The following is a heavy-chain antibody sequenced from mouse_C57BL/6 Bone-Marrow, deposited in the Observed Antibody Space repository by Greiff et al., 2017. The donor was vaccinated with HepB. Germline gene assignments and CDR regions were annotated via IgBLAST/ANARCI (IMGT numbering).Heavy chain of an antibody. CDR1: GFTFSDYG. D-gene: IGHD2-3*01. CDR3: ARDPYDGYPYYFDY. V-gene: IGHV5-17*01. Sequence: EVHLVESGGGLVKPGGSLKLSCAASGFTFSDYGMHWVRQAPEKGLEWVAYISSGSSTNYYADTVKGRFTISRDNAKNTLFLQMTSLRSEDTAMYYCARDPYDGYPYYFDYWGQGTTLTVSS. J-gene: IGHJ2*01. CDR2: ISSGSSTN.